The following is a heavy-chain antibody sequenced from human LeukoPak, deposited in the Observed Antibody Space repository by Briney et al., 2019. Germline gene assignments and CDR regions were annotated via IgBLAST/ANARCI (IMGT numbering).Heavy chain of an antibody. CDR3: ARGGYYGLGNDFRFDP. D-gene: IGHD3-10*01. CDR1: GYTFTGYY. V-gene: IGHV1-2*04. J-gene: IGHJ5*02. CDR2: INPNSGGR. Sequence: ASVKVSCKASGYTFTGYYMPWVRQAPGQGLEWMGWINPNSGGRNYAQKFQCWVTMTRDTSISTTYMELSRLRSDATAVYYCARGGYYGLGNDFRFDPWGQGTLVTVSS.